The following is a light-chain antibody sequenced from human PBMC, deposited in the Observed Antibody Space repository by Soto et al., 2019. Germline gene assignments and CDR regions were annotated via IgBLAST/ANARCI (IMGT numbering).Light chain of an antibody. CDR1: QSISSN. CDR2: RAS. J-gene: IGKJ1*01. V-gene: IGKV3-15*01. CDR3: HQYENWPQT. Sequence: EIVLTQSRCTLSLSPGARSTLACRASQSISSNLAWYQQKIGQAPRLIIYRASTRATGIPARFSGSGYGTEFNLTISSLQSEDFALYYCHQYENWPQTFGQGTKVDIK.